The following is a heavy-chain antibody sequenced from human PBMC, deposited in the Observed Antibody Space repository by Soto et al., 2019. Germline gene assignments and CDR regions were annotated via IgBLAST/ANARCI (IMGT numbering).Heavy chain of an antibody. J-gene: IGHJ5*02. V-gene: IGHV4-59*01. CDR3: ARETAASGLPFDP. D-gene: IGHD6-13*01. Sequence: QVQLQESGPGLVKPSETLSLTCSVSGGSISGYYWIWIRQLPGKGLEWIGHIYYNGNTNYNPSLKGRITISVDTSKNQFSLNLNSVTAADTAVYYCARETAASGLPFDPWGQGTLVIVSS. CDR1: GGSISGYY. CDR2: IYYNGNT.